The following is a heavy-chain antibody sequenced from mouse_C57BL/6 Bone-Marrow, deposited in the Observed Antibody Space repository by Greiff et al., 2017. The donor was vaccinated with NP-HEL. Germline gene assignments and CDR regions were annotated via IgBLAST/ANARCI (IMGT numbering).Heavy chain of an antibody. CDR2: IDPETGGT. CDR1: GYTFTDYE. D-gene: IGHD1-1*01. CDR3: NYEGFAY. J-gene: IGHJ3*01. Sequence: QVQLKQSGAELVRPGASVTLSCKASGYTFTDYEMHWVKQTPVHGLEWIGAIDPETGGTAYNQKFKGKAILTADKSSSTAYMELRSLTSEDSAVYYCNYEGFAYWGQGTLVTVSA. V-gene: IGHV1-15*01.